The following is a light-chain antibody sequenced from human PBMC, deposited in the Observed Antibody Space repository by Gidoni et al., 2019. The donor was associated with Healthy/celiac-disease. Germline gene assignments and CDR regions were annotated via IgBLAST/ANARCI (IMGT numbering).Light chain of an antibody. CDR1: SSDVGGYKY. CDR2: EVS. J-gene: IGLJ2*01. Sequence: QSALTQPASVSGSPGQSITISCTGTSSDVGGYKYVSWYQQHPGKAPKLMIFEVSYRPSGVSNRFSGSKSGTTASLTISGLQAEDEAEYYCSSYTSTSTLIFGGGTKLTVL. V-gene: IGLV2-14*01. CDR3: SSYTSTSTLI.